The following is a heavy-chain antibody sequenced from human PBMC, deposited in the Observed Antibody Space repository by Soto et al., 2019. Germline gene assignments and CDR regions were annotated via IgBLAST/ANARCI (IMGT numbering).Heavy chain of an antibody. CDR1: GGSISSYY. J-gene: IGHJ4*02. CDR3: AREDILGTRSFDY. V-gene: IGHV4-59*01. Sequence: SETLSLTCTVSGGSISSYYWSWIRQPPGKGLEWIGYIYYSGSTNYNPSLKSRVTISVDTSKNQFSLKLSSVTAADTAVYYCAREDILGTRSFDYWGRGTLVTVSS. D-gene: IGHD1-7*01. CDR2: IYYSGST.